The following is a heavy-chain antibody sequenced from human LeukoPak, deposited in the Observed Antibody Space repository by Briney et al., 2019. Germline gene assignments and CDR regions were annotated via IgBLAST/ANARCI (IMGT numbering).Heavy chain of an antibody. Sequence: QSGESLRLSCAASGFTFSTFAMTWVRQAPGKGLEWVALIWYDGSTQYYADSVKGRFTISRDNSNNTMYLQMNSLRVEDTALYYCARRGGRWNFESSGYLDSWGQGTLVTVSS. V-gene: IGHV3-33*08. CDR3: ARRGGRWNFESSGYLDS. CDR2: IWYDGSTQ. D-gene: IGHD3-22*01. CDR1: GFTFSTFA. J-gene: IGHJ4*02.